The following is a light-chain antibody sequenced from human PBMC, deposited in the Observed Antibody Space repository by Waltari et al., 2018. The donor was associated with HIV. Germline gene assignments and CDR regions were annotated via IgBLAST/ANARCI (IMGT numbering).Light chain of an antibody. CDR3: HQYDNWPPWT. J-gene: IGKJ1*01. CDR1: QSVSSN. Sequence: EVVMTQSPATLSVSPGERVTLSCRASQSVSSNLAWYQQKPDQAPRLLIDGAATRASGIPARFSGSGSGTEFTLTISSLQSEDFAVYYCHQYDNWPPWTFGQGTKVEIK. V-gene: IGKV3-15*01. CDR2: GAA.